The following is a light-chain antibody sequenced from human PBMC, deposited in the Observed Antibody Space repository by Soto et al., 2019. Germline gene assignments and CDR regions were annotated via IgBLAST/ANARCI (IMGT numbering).Light chain of an antibody. CDR2: SNN. V-gene: IGLV1-44*01. Sequence: QSVLTQPPSVSGTPGQRVTISCSGSSSNIGSNTVNWYQQLPGTAPKLLIYSNNQRPSGIPDRISGSKSGTSASLAISGLQSEDEADYYCAAWDNSLSGVEFGGGTKLTVL. CDR1: SSNIGSNT. J-gene: IGLJ2*01. CDR3: AAWDNSLSGVE.